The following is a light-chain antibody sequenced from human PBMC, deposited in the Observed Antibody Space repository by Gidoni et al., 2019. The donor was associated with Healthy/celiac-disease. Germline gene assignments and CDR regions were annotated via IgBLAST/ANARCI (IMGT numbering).Light chain of an antibody. V-gene: IGKV1-5*01. Sequence: DIQMTQSPSTLSASVGDRVTITCRASQSISNWLAWYQQKPGKAPKLLIYDASSLESGVPSRFSSSGSGTEFTLTIRSLQPDDFATYYCQQYNSYSWTFGQGTKVEIK. CDR1: QSISNW. CDR2: DAS. CDR3: QQYNSYSWT. J-gene: IGKJ1*01.